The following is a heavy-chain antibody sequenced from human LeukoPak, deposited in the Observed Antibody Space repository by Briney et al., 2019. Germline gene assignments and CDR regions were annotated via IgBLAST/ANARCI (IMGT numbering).Heavy chain of an antibody. CDR3: AKDPPPQEVAFDI. CDR1: GFTVSNNE. J-gene: IGHJ3*02. CDR2: ISGSGGST. Sequence: PGGSLRLSCAASGFTVSNNEMSWVRQAPGKGLEWVSAISGSGGSTYYADSVKGRFTISRDNSKNTLYLQMNSLRAEDTAVYYCAKDPPPQEVAFDIWGQGTMVTVSS. V-gene: IGHV3-23*01.